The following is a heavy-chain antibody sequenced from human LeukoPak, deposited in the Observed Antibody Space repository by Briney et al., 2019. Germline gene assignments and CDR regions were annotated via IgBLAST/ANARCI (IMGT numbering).Heavy chain of an antibody. CDR3: ARIRGRDYGYFDY. J-gene: IGHJ4*02. CDR1: GFTFSTYA. D-gene: IGHD4-17*01. CDR2: ISGNGVAT. Sequence: PGGSLRLSCAASGFTFSTYAMSWVRQAPGKGLEWVSSISGNGVATYYADSVKGRFIISRDNSKNTLYLQMNSLRAEDTAVYYCARIRGRDYGYFDYWGQGTLVTVSS. V-gene: IGHV3-23*01.